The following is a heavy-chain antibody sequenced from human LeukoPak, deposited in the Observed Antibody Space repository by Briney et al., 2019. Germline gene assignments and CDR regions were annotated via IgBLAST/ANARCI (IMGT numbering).Heavy chain of an antibody. Sequence: GGSLRLSCAASGFTFSSYGMHWVRQAPGKGLEWVAVIWHDGNYKYYADSVKGRFTISRDNSKNTLYLQMNSLRAEDTAVYYCAKGSIAAAYGFNWFDPWGQGTLVTVSS. D-gene: IGHD6-13*01. V-gene: IGHV3-33*06. CDR1: GFTFSSYG. CDR3: AKGSIAAAYGFNWFDP. CDR2: IWHDGNYK. J-gene: IGHJ5*02.